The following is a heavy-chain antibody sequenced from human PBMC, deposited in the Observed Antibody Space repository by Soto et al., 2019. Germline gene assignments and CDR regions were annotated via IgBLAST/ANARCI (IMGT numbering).Heavy chain of an antibody. Sequence: PGGSLRLSCAASGFTFSSYAMSWVRQAPGKGLEWVSAISGSGGSTYYADSVKGRFTISRDNSKNTLYLQMNSLRAEDTAVYYCAKVESADTAMVIIPYYFDYWGQGTLVTVSS. CDR3: AKVESADTAMVIIPYYFDY. J-gene: IGHJ4*02. CDR2: ISGSGGST. D-gene: IGHD5-18*01. V-gene: IGHV3-23*01. CDR1: GFTFSSYA.